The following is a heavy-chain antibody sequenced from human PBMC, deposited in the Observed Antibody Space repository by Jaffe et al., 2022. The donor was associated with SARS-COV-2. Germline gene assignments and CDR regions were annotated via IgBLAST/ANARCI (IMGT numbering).Heavy chain of an antibody. J-gene: IGHJ4*02. CDR3: ARGGGYYDILTGYYTTDDY. CDR2: ISSSSSYI. D-gene: IGHD3-9*01. Sequence: EVQLVESGGGLVKPGGSLRLSCAASGFTFSSYSMNWVRQAPGKGLEWVSSISSSSSYIYYADSVKGRFTISRDNAKNSLYLQMNSLRAEDTAVYYCARGGGYYDILTGYYTTDDYWGQGTLVTVSS. V-gene: IGHV3-21*01. CDR1: GFTFSSYS.